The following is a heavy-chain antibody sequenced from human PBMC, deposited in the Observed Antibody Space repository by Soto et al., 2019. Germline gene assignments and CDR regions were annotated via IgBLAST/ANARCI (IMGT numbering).Heavy chain of an antibody. CDR3: ACTRYHYDSNGPHAFDI. Sequence: QEQLVQSGAEVKKAGSSVKVSCKASGGIFRSYALSWVRQAPGQGLEWMGGIMPLFGKTKYAQKFQGRVTITAAESTSTAYMELSSLRSEDTAVYYWACTRYHYDSNGPHAFDIWDQGTMVTVSS. D-gene: IGHD3-22*01. CDR2: IMPLFGKT. J-gene: IGHJ3*02. CDR1: GGIFRSYA. V-gene: IGHV1-69*01.